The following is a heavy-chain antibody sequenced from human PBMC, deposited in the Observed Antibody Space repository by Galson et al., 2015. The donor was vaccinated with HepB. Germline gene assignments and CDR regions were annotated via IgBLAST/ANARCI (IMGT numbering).Heavy chain of an antibody. V-gene: IGHV3-21*01. Sequence: SLRLSCAASGFTFSSYSMNWVRQAPGKGLEWVSSISSSSSYIYYADSVKGRFTISRDNAKNSLYLQMNSLRAEDTAVYYCARMLAYCGGDCYAFDIWGQGTMVTVSS. CDR1: GFTFSSYS. D-gene: IGHD2-21*02. J-gene: IGHJ3*02. CDR2: ISSSSSYI. CDR3: ARMLAYCGGDCYAFDI.